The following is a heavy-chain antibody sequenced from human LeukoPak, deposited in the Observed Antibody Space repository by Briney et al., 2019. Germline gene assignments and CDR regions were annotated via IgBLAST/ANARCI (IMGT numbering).Heavy chain of an antibody. CDR1: GGSFSGYY. J-gene: IGHJ4*02. CDR2: INHSGST. D-gene: IGHD6-13*01. CDR3: ARSGYGSSWYFDY. Sequence: SETLSLTCAVYGGSFSGYYWSWIRQPPGKGLEWIGEINHSGSTNYNPSLKSRVTISVDTSKNQFSLKLGSVTAADTAVYYCARSGYGSSWYFDYWGQGTLVTVSS. V-gene: IGHV4-34*01.